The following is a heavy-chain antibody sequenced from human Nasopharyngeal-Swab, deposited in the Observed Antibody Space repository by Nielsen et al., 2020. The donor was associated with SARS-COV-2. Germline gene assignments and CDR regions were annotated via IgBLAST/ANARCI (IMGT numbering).Heavy chain of an antibody. CDR2: ISYNGSNK. CDR1: GFTFSSYP. D-gene: IGHD4-11*01. V-gene: IGHV3-30-3*01. Sequence: GESLKISCAASGFTFSSYPMHWVRQAPGKGLEWVAFISYNGSNKYYADSVKGRFTISRDNSKNTLYLQMNSLRVEDTAVYYCARDYRCWGQGTLVTVSS. J-gene: IGHJ4*02. CDR3: ARDYRC.